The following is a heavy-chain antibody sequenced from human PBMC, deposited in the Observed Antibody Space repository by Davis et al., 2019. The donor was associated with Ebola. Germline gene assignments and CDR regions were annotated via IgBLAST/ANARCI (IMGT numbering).Heavy chain of an antibody. V-gene: IGHV5-51*01. D-gene: IGHD5-12*01. Sequence: GESLKISCKGSGFSFSNFWIGWVRQMPGKGLEWMGLIYPGDSDTKYSPSFQGQVTISADKSVGTAYLQWSSLQASDTAMYFCARRYPLSGDNFDSWGQGTLVTVSS. CDR2: IYPGDSDT. CDR3: ARRYPLSGDNFDS. CDR1: GFSFSNFW. J-gene: IGHJ4*02.